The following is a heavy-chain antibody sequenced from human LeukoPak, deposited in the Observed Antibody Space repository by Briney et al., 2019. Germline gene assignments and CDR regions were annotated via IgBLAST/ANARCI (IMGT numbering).Heavy chain of an antibody. J-gene: IGHJ4*02. CDR2: INPGGGST. CDR1: GYTFTSYY. V-gene: IGHV1-46*01. D-gene: IGHD3-22*01. Sequence: ASVKVSCKASGYTFTSYYMHWVRQAPGQGLEWMGIINPGGGSTSYAQKFQGRVTMTRDTSTSTVYMELSSLRSEDTAVYYCARDMSPTYYYDSSGYYPFDYWGQGTLVTVSS. CDR3: ARDMSPTYYYDSSGYYPFDY.